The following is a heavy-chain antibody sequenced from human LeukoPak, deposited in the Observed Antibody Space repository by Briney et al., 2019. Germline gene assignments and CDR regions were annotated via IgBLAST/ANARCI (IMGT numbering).Heavy chain of an antibody. CDR3: GKDGGVYYDILTGYYPRLYYMDV. J-gene: IGHJ6*03. D-gene: IGHD3-9*01. CDR2: ISGSGGST. Sequence: GGSLRLSCVASGFTFSTYGMSWVRQAPGQGLEWLSAISGSGGSTYYADSVKGRFTISRDKSKNTLYLQMNSLRAEDTAVYYCGKDGGVYYDILTGYYPRLYYMDVWGKGTTVTISS. V-gene: IGHV3-23*01. CDR1: GFTFSTYG.